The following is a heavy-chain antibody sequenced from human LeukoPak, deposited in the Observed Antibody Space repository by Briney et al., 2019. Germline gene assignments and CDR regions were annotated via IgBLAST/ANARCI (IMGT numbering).Heavy chain of an antibody. CDR2: IYYGGST. V-gene: IGHV4-39*07. J-gene: IGHJ4*02. Sequence: SETLSLTCTVSGGSIITSSYYWGWIRQPPGKRLEWIGTIYYGGSTYYSPSLKNRVTISVDTSKNQFSLKLSSVTAADTAIYYCASARWDYWGQGTMVTVSS. CDR3: ASARWDY. CDR1: GGSIITSSYY.